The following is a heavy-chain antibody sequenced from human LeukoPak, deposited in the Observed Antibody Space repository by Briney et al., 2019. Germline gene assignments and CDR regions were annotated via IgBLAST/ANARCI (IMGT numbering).Heavy chain of an antibody. J-gene: IGHJ3*02. Sequence: GGSLRLSCAASGFTFSNFGMHWVRQAPGKGLEWVAFIRFDGSNKYHADSVKGRFTISRDSSKNTLYLQMDSLRAEDTAVYYCAKRYCSGVGCVTHTFDMWGQGTMVTVSS. CDR3: AKRYCSGVGCVTHTFDM. CDR2: IRFDGSNK. D-gene: IGHD2-15*01. V-gene: IGHV3-30*02. CDR1: GFTFSNFG.